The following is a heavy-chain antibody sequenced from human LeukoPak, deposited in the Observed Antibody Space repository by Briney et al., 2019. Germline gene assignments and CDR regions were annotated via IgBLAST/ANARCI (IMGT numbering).Heavy chain of an antibody. J-gene: IGHJ4*02. CDR3: ARDPRSGSYLDY. D-gene: IGHD1-26*01. CDR1: GGSISSYY. Sequence: SETLSLTCTVSGGSISSYYWSWIRQPPGKGLEWIGRIYTSGSTNYNPSLKSRVTISVDTSKNQFSLKLTSVTAADTAVYYCARDPRSGSYLDYWGQGTLVTVSS. CDR2: IYTSGST. V-gene: IGHV4-4*07.